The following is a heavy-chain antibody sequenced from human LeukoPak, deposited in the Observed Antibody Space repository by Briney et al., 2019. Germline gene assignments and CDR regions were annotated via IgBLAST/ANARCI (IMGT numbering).Heavy chain of an antibody. CDR3: ARYYGSGNYYMDV. CDR2: IYSSGRT. CDR1: GGSISGHY. V-gene: IGHV4-59*11. D-gene: IGHD3-10*01. J-gene: IGHJ6*03. Sequence: SETLSLTCTVSGGSISGHYWSWIRQPPGQGLEWIGDIYSSGRTNYNPSLKSRVTISVDTSKIQFSLKLSYVTSAGTAVYYCARYYGSGNYYMDVWGKGTTVTVSS.